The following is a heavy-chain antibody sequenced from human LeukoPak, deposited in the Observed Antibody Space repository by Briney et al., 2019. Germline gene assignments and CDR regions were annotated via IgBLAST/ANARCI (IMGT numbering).Heavy chain of an antibody. Sequence: SVKVSCKASGGTFSSYAISWVRQAPGQGLEWMGRIIPIFGTANYAQKFQGRVTITTDESTSTAYMELSSLRSEDTAVYYCARERGVYSYGCAFDIWGQGTMVTVSS. CDR3: ARERGVYSYGCAFDI. CDR2: IIPIFGTA. D-gene: IGHD5-18*01. CDR1: GGTFSSYA. J-gene: IGHJ3*02. V-gene: IGHV1-69*05.